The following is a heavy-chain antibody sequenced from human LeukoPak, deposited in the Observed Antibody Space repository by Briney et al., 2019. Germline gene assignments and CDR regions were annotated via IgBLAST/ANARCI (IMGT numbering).Heavy chain of an antibody. CDR3: AKDYNNWNQWTELPSGVDY. Sequence: GRSLRLSCAASGFTFSSYGMHWVRQAPGKGLEWVAVISYDGSNKYYADSVKGRFTISRDNSKNTLYLQMNSLRAEDTAVYYCAKDYNNWNQWTELPSGVDYWGQGTLVTVSS. CDR1: GFTFSSYG. D-gene: IGHD1-20*01. J-gene: IGHJ4*02. CDR2: ISYDGSNK. V-gene: IGHV3-30*18.